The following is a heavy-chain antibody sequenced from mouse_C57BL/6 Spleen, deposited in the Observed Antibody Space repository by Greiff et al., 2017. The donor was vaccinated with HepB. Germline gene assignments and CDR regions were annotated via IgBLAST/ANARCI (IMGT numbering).Heavy chain of an antibody. D-gene: IGHD2-2*01. CDR1: GYTFTSYW. J-gene: IGHJ2*01. Sequence: QVQLQQPGAELVKPGASVTLSCKASGYTFTSYWMHWVKQRPGQGLEWIGMIHPNSGSTNYNEKFKSKATLTVDKSSSTAYMQLSSLTSEDSAVYYCSHLLWLRSPDYWGQGTTLTVSS. V-gene: IGHV1-64*01. CDR3: SHLLWLRSPDY. CDR2: IHPNSGST.